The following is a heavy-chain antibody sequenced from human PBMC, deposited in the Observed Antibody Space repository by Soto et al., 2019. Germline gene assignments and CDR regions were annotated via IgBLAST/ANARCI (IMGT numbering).Heavy chain of an antibody. J-gene: IGHJ6*02. CDR2: IIPIFGTA. D-gene: IGHD3-3*01. CDR3: ARDLVSDYDFWSGYSVYGMDV. Sequence: SVKVSCKASGGTFSSYAISWVRQAPGQGLEWVGGIIPIFGTANYAQKFQGRVTITADESTSTAYMELSSLRSEDTAVYYCARDLVSDYDFWSGYSVYGMDVWGQGTTVSVSS. V-gene: IGHV1-69*13. CDR1: GGTFSSYA.